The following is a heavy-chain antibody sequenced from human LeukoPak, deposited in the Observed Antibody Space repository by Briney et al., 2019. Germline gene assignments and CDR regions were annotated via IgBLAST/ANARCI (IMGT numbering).Heavy chain of an antibody. Sequence: SETLSLTCAVYGGSFSGYYWSWIRQPPGRGLEWIGEINHSGSTNYNPSLKSRVTISVDTSKNQFSLKLSSVTAADTAVYYCARRKGYYGSGSYRFDYWGQGTLVTVSS. CDR1: GGSFSGYY. V-gene: IGHV4-34*01. D-gene: IGHD3-10*01. CDR2: INHSGST. J-gene: IGHJ4*02. CDR3: ARRKGYYGSGSYRFDY.